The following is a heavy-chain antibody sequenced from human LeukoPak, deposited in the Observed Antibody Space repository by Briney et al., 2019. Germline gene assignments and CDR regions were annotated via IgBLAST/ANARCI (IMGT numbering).Heavy chain of an antibody. J-gene: IGHJ4*02. D-gene: IGHD3-22*01. CDR2: VYHSGST. CDR3: ARNDSSGYFDY. CDR1: DYSISSGDY. V-gene: IGHV4-38-2*01. Sequence: KPSETLSLTCAVSDYSISSGDYWGWIRQPPGKGLEWIGSVYHSGSTHYSPSPKSRVTISVDTSKNQFSLKLSSVTAADTAVYYCARNDSSGYFDYWGQGTLVTVSS.